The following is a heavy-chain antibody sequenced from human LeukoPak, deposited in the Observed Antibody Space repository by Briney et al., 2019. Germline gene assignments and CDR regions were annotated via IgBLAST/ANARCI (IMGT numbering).Heavy chain of an antibody. J-gene: IGHJ4*02. Sequence: GGSLRLSCAASGFTFSSCAMSWVRQAPGKGLEWVSAISGSGGSTYYADSVKGRFTISRDNSKNTLYLQMNSLRAEDTAVYYCAKKRGSYNSPSPYYFDYWGQGTLVTVSS. CDR2: ISGSGGST. CDR3: AKKRGSYNSPSPYYFDY. CDR1: GFTFSSCA. V-gene: IGHV3-23*01. D-gene: IGHD1-26*01.